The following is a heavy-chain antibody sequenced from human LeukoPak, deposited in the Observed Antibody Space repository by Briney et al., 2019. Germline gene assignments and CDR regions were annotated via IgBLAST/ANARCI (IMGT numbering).Heavy chain of an antibody. CDR3: AREDGYYYYGMDV. J-gene: IGHJ6*02. V-gene: IGHV4-31*02. CDR2: IYYSGST. Sequence: SQTLSLTCTVSGGSISSGGYYWSWIRQHPGKGLEWIGYIYYSGSTYYNPSLNSRVTISVDTSKNQFSLKLSSVTAADTAVYYCAREDGYYYYGMDVWGQGTTVTVSS. CDR1: GGSISSGGYY.